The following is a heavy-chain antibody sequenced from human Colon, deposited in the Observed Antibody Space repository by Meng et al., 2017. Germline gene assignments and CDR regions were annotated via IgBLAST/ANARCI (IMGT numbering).Heavy chain of an antibody. CDR2: SYPGNGNT. CDR3: ARVNLGDDWFDP. V-gene: IGHV1-3*01. D-gene: IGHD1-14*01. CDR1: GYTFSRYA. J-gene: IGHJ5*02. Sequence: VQLVQSGGEVKKPGASVKISCKASGYTFSRYAIHWVRQAPGKRFEWLGWSYPGNGNTRYSEKFQGRVTITMDTSASTAYLEVRSLKPEDTAVYYCARVNLGDDWFDPWGQGTLVTVSS.